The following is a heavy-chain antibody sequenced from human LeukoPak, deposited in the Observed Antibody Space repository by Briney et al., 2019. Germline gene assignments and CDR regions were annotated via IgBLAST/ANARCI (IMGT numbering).Heavy chain of an antibody. D-gene: IGHD3-10*01. CDR3: AREPMVRDLNWFDP. Sequence: ASVKVSCKASGYTFTGYYIHWVRQAPGQGLEWMGRINPNTGGTNYAQKFQGRVTMTRDTSISTAYMELSRLTSDDTAVYYLAREPMVRDLNWFDPWGQGTLVTVSS. CDR1: GYTFTGYY. J-gene: IGHJ5*02. V-gene: IGHV1-2*06. CDR2: INPNTGGT.